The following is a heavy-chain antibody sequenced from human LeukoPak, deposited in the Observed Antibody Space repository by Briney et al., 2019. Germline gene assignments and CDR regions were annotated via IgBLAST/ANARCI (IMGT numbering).Heavy chain of an antibody. J-gene: IGHJ4*02. CDR3: ARHVGLYSSSWSDY. V-gene: IGHV5-51*01. Sequence: RGESLKISCKGSGYRFTSYWIGWVRQMPGKGLEWMGIIYPGDSDTRYSPSFQGQVTISADKSISTAYLQWSSLKASDSAMYYCARHVGLYSSSWSDYWGQGTLVTVSS. CDR2: IYPGDSDT. D-gene: IGHD6-13*01. CDR1: GYRFTSYW.